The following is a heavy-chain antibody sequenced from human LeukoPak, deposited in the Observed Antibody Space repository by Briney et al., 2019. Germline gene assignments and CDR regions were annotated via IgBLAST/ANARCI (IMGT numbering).Heavy chain of an antibody. Sequence: GGSLRLSCAASGFTFSSYAMHWVRQAPGKGLEYVSAISSNGGSTYYANSVKGRFTISRDNSKNTLYLQMGSLRAEDMAVYYCAREVYSGSYYFDYWGQGTLVTVSS. CDR1: GFTFSSYA. J-gene: IGHJ4*02. V-gene: IGHV3-64*01. CDR3: AREVYSGSYYFDY. D-gene: IGHD1-26*01. CDR2: ISSNGGST.